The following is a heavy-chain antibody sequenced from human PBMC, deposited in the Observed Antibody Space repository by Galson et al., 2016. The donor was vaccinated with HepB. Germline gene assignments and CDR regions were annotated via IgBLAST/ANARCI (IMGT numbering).Heavy chain of an antibody. CDR1: GFTFDDHV. D-gene: IGHD2-2*01. CDR3: ARVGTYCSSSSCSSGGFDC. CDR2: ISWNSNSI. V-gene: IGHV3-9*01. J-gene: IGHJ4*02. Sequence: SLRLSCAASGFTFDDHVMYWVRQAPGKGLEWVAAISWNSNSIGYADSVKGRFTISRDNAKNSLSLQMNSLRAEDTAVYYCARVGTYCSSSSCSSGGFDCWGQGTLVTVSS.